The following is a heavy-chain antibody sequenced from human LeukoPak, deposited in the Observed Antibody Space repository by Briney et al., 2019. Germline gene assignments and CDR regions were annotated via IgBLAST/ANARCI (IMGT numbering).Heavy chain of an antibody. CDR3: AREGTPYYDILTGYIPGAFDI. V-gene: IGHV1-69*05. D-gene: IGHD3-9*01. J-gene: IGHJ3*02. Sequence: ASVKVSCKASGGTFSSYAISWVRQAPGQGLEWMGGIIPIFGTANYAQKFQGRVTITTDESTSTAYMELSSLRSEDTAVYYCAREGTPYYDILTGYIPGAFDIWGQGTMVTVSS. CDR1: GGTFSSYA. CDR2: IIPIFGTA.